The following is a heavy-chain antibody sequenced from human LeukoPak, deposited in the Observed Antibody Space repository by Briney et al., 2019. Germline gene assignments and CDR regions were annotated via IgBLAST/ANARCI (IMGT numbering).Heavy chain of an antibody. V-gene: IGHV1-2*02. Sequence: ASVKVSCKASGYTFIDYYMHWVRQAPGQGLEWMGWINPNSGGTNYAQNFQGRVTMTRDTSIRTVYMELSRLRSADTAVYYCARGGYCSGGSCYPASTYYFDYWGQGTLVTVSS. CDR3: ARGGYCSGGSCYPASTYYFDY. CDR2: INPNSGGT. D-gene: IGHD2-15*01. CDR1: GYTFIDYY. J-gene: IGHJ4*02.